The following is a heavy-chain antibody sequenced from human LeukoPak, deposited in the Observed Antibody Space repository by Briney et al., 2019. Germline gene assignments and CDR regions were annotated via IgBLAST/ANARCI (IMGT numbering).Heavy chain of an antibody. V-gene: IGHV3-7*01. CDR1: GFTFSSYA. J-gene: IGHJ4*02. CDR3: ARYYYASAFDY. D-gene: IGHD3-10*01. CDR2: IRQDGGKK. Sequence: GGSLRLSCAASGFTFSSYAMSWVRQAPEKGLEWVANIRQDGGKKDYVASVKGRFTISRDNAKNSLYLQMNSLRAEDTAVYYCARYYYASAFDYWGQGTLVTVSS.